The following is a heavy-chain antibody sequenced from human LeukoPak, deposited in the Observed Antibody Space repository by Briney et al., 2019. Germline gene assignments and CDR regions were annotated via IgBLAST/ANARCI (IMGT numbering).Heavy chain of an antibody. J-gene: IGHJ5*02. Sequence: ASVKVSCKASGGTFSSYAISWVRQAPGQGLEWMGGIIPIFGTANYAQKFQGRVTMTRDTSTSTVYMELSSLRSEDTAVYYCARDPPIGRKGENWFDPWGQGTLVTVSS. V-gene: IGHV1-69*05. CDR2: IIPIFGTA. D-gene: IGHD3-16*01. CDR3: ARDPPIGRKGENWFDP. CDR1: GGTFSSYA.